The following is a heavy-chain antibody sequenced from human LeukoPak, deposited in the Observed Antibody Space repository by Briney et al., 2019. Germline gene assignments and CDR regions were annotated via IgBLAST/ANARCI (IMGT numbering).Heavy chain of an antibody. CDR1: GFTFSRYA. D-gene: IGHD3-22*01. J-gene: IGHJ4*02. CDR2: ISGSVGST. CDR3: AKTVYDSSGYYPAFDY. V-gene: IGHV3-23*01. Sequence: GGSLRLSCAASGFTFSRYAMSWVRQAPGKGLEWDSAISGSVGSTYYADSVKGRFTISRDNSKNTLYLQMNSLRAEDTAVYYCAKTVYDSSGYYPAFDYWGQGTLVTVSS.